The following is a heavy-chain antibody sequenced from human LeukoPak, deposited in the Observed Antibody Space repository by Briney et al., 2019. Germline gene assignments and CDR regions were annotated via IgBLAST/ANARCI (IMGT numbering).Heavy chain of an antibody. CDR3: AGERAPPYDYVWGSYRSDYYYGMDV. Sequence: ASVKVSCKASGYTFTSYYMHWVRQAPGQGLEWMGIINPSGGSTSYAQKFQGRVTMTRDTSTSTVYMELSSLRSEDTAVYYCAGERAPPYDYVWGSYRSDYYYGMDVWGQGTTVTVSS. V-gene: IGHV1-46*01. J-gene: IGHJ6*02. D-gene: IGHD3-16*02. CDR2: INPSGGST. CDR1: GYTFTSYY.